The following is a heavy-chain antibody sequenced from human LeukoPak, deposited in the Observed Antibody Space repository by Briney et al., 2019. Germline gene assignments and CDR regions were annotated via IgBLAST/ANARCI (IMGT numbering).Heavy chain of an antibody. CDR1: GYTFTGCY. Sequence: ASVKVSCKASGYTFTGCYVHWVRQAPGQGLEWMGWIYPSSGDTNYAQKFQGRVTMTRDTSISTAYMELSRLRSDDTATYYCARDQAYSQGDYWGQGTLVTVSS. J-gene: IGHJ4*02. CDR3: ARDQAYSQGDY. D-gene: IGHD2-21*01. V-gene: IGHV1-2*02. CDR2: IYPSSGDT.